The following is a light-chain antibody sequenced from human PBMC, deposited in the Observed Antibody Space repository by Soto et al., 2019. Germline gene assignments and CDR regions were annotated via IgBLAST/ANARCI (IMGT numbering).Light chain of an antibody. CDR2: LEGSGIY. Sequence: QSVLTQSSSASASLGSSVKVTCTLSSGHSSHIIAWHQQQPGKAPRYLMKLEGSGIYKKGSGVPDRFSGSSSGADRYLTISRLQLEDEADYCCVAWDTNPRVFGGGTKLTVL. V-gene: IGLV4-60*02. CDR3: VAWDTNPRV. J-gene: IGLJ2*01. CDR1: SGHSSHI.